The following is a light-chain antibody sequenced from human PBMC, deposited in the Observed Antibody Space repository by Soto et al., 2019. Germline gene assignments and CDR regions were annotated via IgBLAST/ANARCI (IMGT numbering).Light chain of an antibody. Sequence: DIQMTQSPSTLSRSAGVRVTISCRASQTISSWLAWYQQKPGKAPKLTIYKASTLKSGVPSRFSGSGSGTEFTLPISSLQPDDFATYYCQHYNSYSEAFRQRTKVDIK. CDR1: QTISSW. CDR2: KAS. V-gene: IGKV1-5*03. CDR3: QHYNSYSEA. J-gene: IGKJ1*01.